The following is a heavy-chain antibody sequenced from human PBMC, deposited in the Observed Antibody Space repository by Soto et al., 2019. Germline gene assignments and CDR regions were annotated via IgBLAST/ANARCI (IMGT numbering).Heavy chain of an antibody. CDR3: ASVKYSPPYYYYYGMDV. V-gene: IGHV1-18*01. J-gene: IGHJ6*02. Sequence: QVQLVQSGAEVKKPGASVKVSCKASGYTFTNYGISWVRQAPGQGLEWMGWISAYNGNTNYAQKPQGRVTMTTDTSTSTAYMELRSLRSDDTAVYYCASVKYSPPYYYYYGMDVWGQGTTVTVSS. D-gene: IGHD5-18*01. CDR2: ISAYNGNT. CDR1: GYTFTNYG.